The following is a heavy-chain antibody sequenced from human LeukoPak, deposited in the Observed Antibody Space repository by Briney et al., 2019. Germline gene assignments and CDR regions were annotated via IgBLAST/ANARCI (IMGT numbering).Heavy chain of an antibody. CDR1: GGTFSSYA. D-gene: IGHD5-12*01. V-gene: IGHV1-69*04. CDR3: ARFSKAVATNYDAFDI. CDR2: IIPILGIA. J-gene: IGHJ3*02. Sequence: ASVKVSFKASGGTFSSYAISWVRQAPGQGLEWMGRIIPILGIANYAQKFQGRVTITADKSTSTAYMELSSLRSEDTAVYYCARFSKAVATNYDAFDIWGQGTMVTVSS.